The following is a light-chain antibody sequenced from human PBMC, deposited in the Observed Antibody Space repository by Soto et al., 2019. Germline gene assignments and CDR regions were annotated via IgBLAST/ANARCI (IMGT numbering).Light chain of an antibody. Sequence: DIQMTQSPSTLSAGVGDRVTITCRASQRISTYLNWYQQKPGKAPTLLIYAASSLQSGVPSRFSGGGSGTDFTLTINTLQPEDFATYFCQQCYRSPRTFGQGTKGEIK. J-gene: IGKJ1*01. V-gene: IGKV1-39*01. CDR1: QRISTY. CDR2: AAS. CDR3: QQCYRSPRT.